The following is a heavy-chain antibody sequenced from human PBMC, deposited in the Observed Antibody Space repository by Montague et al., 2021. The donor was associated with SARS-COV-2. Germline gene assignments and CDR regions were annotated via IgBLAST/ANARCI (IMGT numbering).Heavy chain of an antibody. Sequence: SLRLSYAASGFTFSSYAMHWVRQAPGKGLEWVAVISYDESNKYYADSVKGRFTISRDNSKNTLYLQMNSLRAEDTAVYYCARVIVVGYYGMDVWGQGTTVTVSS. CDR3: ARVIVVGYYGMDV. V-gene: IGHV3-30-3*01. CDR2: ISYDESNK. J-gene: IGHJ6*02. D-gene: IGHD3-22*01. CDR1: GFTFSSYA.